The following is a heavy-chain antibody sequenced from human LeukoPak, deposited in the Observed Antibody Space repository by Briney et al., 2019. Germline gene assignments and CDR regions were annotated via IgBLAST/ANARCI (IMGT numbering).Heavy chain of an antibody. CDR1: GGSISSHY. CDR3: ARGSPRYFDL. Sequence: SETLSLTCTVSGGSISSHYWSWIRQPPGKGLEWIGYIYYSGSTNYNPSLKSRVTISVDTSKNQFSLKLSSVTAADTAVYYCARGSPRYFDLWGRGSLVTVSS. D-gene: IGHD1-26*01. V-gene: IGHV4-59*11. J-gene: IGHJ2*01. CDR2: IYYSGST.